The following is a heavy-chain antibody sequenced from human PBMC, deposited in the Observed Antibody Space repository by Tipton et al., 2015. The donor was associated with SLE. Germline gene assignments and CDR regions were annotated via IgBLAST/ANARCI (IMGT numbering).Heavy chain of an antibody. V-gene: IGHV4-4*02. J-gene: IGHJ4*02. D-gene: IGHD6-19*01. CDR3: ARHGSSGWHCDY. CDR1: GGSISSSNW. Sequence: TLSLTCAVSGGSISSSNWWSWVRQPPGKGLEWIGEINHSGSTNYSPSFQGHVTISADKSISTAYLQWSSLKASDTAMYYCARHGSSGWHCDYWGQGTLVTVSS. CDR2: INHSGST.